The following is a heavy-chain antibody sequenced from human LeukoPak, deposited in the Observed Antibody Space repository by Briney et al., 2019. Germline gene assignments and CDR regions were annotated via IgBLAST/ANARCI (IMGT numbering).Heavy chain of an antibody. J-gene: IGHJ4*02. CDR2: IYYSGST. CDR3: ARGEGVDIVATAYFDY. V-gene: IGHV4-59*01. Sequence: SETLSLTCTVSGVSISSYYWSWIRQPPGKGLEWIGYIYYSGSTNYNPSLKSRVTISVDTSKNQFSLKLSSVTAADTAVYYCARGEGVDIVATAYFDYWGQGTLVTVSS. CDR1: GVSISSYY. D-gene: IGHD5-12*01.